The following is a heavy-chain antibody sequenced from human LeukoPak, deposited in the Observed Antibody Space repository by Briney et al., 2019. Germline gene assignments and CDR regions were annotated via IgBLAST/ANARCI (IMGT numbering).Heavy chain of an antibody. Sequence: ASVKVSCKASGYTFTGYYMHWVRQAPGQGLEWMGWINPNSGGINYAQKFQGRVTMTRDTSISTAYMELSRLRSDDTAVYYCATSIAAAGRRDYWGQGTLVTVSS. CDR3: ATSIAAAGRRDY. CDR2: INPNSGGI. D-gene: IGHD6-13*01. V-gene: IGHV1-2*02. J-gene: IGHJ4*02. CDR1: GYTFTGYY.